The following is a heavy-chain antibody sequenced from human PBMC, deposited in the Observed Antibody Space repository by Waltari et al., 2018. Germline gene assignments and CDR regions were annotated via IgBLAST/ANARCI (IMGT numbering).Heavy chain of an antibody. D-gene: IGHD4-17*01. Sequence: QVQLQESGPGLVKPSETLSLTCTVSGGSISSYSWSWIRQPPGKGLEWIGYIYYSGSTNYNPSRKSRVTISVDTSKNQFSLKLSSVTAADTAVYYCAREGTTTVTYGMDVWGQGTTVTVSS. CDR3: AREGTTTVTYGMDV. J-gene: IGHJ6*02. CDR2: IYYSGST. CDR1: GGSISSYS. V-gene: IGHV4-59*01.